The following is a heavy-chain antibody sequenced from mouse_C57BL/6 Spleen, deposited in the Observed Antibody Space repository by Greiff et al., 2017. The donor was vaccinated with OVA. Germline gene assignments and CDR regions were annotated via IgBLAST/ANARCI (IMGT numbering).Heavy chain of an antibody. CDR1: GYTFTSYW. Sequence: VQLQQPGAELVKPGASVKLSCKASGYTFTSYWMHWVKQRPGRGLEWIGRIDPNCGGTKYNEKFKSKATLTVDKPASTDYMQLSSLTSEDSAVYESERITTVVATGSMEYWGKGNSGTGS. D-gene: IGHD1-1*01. J-gene: IGHJ4*01. V-gene: IGHV1-72*01. CDR3: ERITTVVATGSMEY. CDR2: IDPNCGGT.